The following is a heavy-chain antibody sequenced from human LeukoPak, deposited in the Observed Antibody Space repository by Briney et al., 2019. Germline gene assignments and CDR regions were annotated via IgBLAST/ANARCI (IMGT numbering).Heavy chain of an antibody. D-gene: IGHD5-18*01. Sequence: HPGGSLRLSCAASGFTFSSYAMSWVRQAPGKGLEWVSAISGSGGSTYYADSVKGRFTISRDNSKNTLYLQMNSLRAEDTAAYYCAKSRESYRDAFDIWGQGTMVTVSS. CDR1: GFTFSSYA. CDR2: ISGSGGST. CDR3: AKSRESYRDAFDI. J-gene: IGHJ3*02. V-gene: IGHV3-23*01.